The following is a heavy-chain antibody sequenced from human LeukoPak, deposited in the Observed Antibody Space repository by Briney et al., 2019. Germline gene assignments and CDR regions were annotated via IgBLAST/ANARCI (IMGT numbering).Heavy chain of an antibody. J-gene: IGHJ5*02. CDR3: ARDGAVAGTGPVWSWFDP. V-gene: IGHV4-31*03. CDR2: IYYSGST. D-gene: IGHD6-19*01. CDR1: GGSISSGGYY. Sequence: ASETLSLTCTVSGGSISSGGYYWSWIRQHPGKGLEWIGYIYYSGSTYYNPSLKSRVTISVDTSKNQFSLKLSSVTAADTAVCYCARDGAVAGTGPVWSWFDPWGQGTLVTVSS.